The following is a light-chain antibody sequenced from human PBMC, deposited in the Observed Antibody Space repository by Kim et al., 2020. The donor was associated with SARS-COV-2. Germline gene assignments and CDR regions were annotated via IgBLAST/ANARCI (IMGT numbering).Light chain of an antibody. CDR3: QQYYSYPSWT. Sequence: AIRITQSPSSLSASTGDRVTITCRASQGISSYLAWYQQKPGKAPKLLIYAASTLQSGVPSRFSGSGSGTDFTLTISCLQSEDFATYYCQQYYSYPSWTFGQGTKLEI. J-gene: IGKJ1*01. CDR2: AAS. V-gene: IGKV1-8*01. CDR1: QGISSY.